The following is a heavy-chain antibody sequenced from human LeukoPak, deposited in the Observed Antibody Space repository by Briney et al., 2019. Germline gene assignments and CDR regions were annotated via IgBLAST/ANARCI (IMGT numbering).Heavy chain of an antibody. CDR1: GFTFSSYA. J-gene: IGHJ4*02. CDR3: ARDLKDPFQYYFDY. CDR2: ISYDGSNK. V-gene: IGHV3-30-3*01. Sequence: QPGRSLRLSCAASGFTFSSYAMNWVRQAPGKGLEWAAVISYDGSNKYYADSVKGRFTISRDNSKNTLYLQMNSLRAEDTAVYYCARDLKDPFQYYFDYWGQGTLVTVSS.